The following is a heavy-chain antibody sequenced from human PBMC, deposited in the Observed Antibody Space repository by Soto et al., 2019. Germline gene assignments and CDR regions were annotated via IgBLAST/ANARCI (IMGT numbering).Heavy chain of an antibody. D-gene: IGHD5-18*01. Sequence: QVQLVQSGDEVKKPGSSVKVSCLASRGTFNRYAINWVRQAPGHGLEWLGALVPQFGTPNYAQKFQDRITIVADESTNTTSMEMSGLTSDDTVVYYCARQNWDTPMVPFDVWGQGTLVSVSS. CDR2: LVPQFGTP. CDR3: ARQNWDTPMVPFDV. CDR1: RGTFNRYA. V-gene: IGHV1-69*01. J-gene: IGHJ4*02.